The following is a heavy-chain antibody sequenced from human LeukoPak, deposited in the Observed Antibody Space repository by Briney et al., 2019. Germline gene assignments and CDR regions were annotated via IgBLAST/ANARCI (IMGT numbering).Heavy chain of an antibody. Sequence: KASETLSLTCSVSGVSISSSSYHWGWIRQPPGKGLEWIESSGSTYYSPFLKSRVTISVDTSKNQFSLKMISVIAADTAVYYCARVWLSLGYYFDYWGQGTLVTVSS. J-gene: IGHJ4*02. V-gene: IGHV4-39*01. CDR1: GVSISSSSYH. CDR3: ARVWLSLGYYFDY. CDR2: SGST. D-gene: IGHD3-22*01.